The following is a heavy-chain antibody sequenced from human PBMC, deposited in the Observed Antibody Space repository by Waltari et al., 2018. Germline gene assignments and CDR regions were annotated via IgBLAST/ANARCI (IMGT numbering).Heavy chain of an antibody. CDR1: GYTFTSYG. CDR2: ISAYNGNT. D-gene: IGHD3-16*01. Sequence: QVQLVQSGDEVKKPGASVKVSCKASGYTFTSYGLSWVRQAPGQGLEWMGWISAYNGNTNYAQKLQGRVTMTTDTSTSTAYMELRSLRSDDTAVYYCARDSLGVLTFGGVTPFDYWCQGTLVTVSS. CDR3: ARDSLGVLTFGGVTPFDY. J-gene: IGHJ4*02. V-gene: IGHV1-18*01.